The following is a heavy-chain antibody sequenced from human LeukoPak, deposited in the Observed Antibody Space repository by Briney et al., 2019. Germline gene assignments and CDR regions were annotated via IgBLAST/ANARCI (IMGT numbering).Heavy chain of an antibody. D-gene: IGHD3-3*01. V-gene: IGHV1-18*01. Sequence: ASVKVSCKASGYTFTSYGISWVRQAPGQGLEWMGWISAYNGNTNYAQKLQGRVTMTTDTSTSTAYMELRSLRSDDTAVYYCARDIGYDFWSGYPPAHYWGQGTLVTVSS. J-gene: IGHJ4*02. CDR1: GYTFTSYG. CDR3: ARDIGYDFWSGYPPAHY. CDR2: ISAYNGNT.